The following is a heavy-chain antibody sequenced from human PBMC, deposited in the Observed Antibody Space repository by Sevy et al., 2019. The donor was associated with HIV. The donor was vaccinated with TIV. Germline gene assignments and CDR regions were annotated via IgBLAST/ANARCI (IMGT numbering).Heavy chain of an antibody. V-gene: IGHV3-72*01. CDR1: GFTFGDHY. CDR2: IRNRPNTYTT. D-gene: IGHD2-21*01. J-gene: IGHJ6*03. CDR3: VRGPNCGVGGCQQISPYCLDV. Sequence: GGSLRLSCAASGFTFGDHYVDWVRQAPGKGLEWVGRIRNRPNTYTTEYAASVEGRFTISRDDSKNSLYLQMNSLKTEDSAVYYCVRGPNCGVGGCQQISPYCLDVWGKGATVTVSS.